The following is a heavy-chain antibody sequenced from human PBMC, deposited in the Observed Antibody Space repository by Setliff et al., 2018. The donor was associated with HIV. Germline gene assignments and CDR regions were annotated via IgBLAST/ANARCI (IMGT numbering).Heavy chain of an antibody. V-gene: IGHV3-13*01. D-gene: IGHD3-16*01. CDR1: GFAFSDYD. Sequence: GSLRLSCATSGFAFSDYDFHWVRHVTGEGLEWVSAIGTGGDTYYADSVKGRFTISRDNSKNTLYLQMNSLRAEDTAVYYCARDLGAGPIYYYYYYGMDVWGQGTTVTVS. CDR2: IGTGGDT. CDR3: ARDLGAGPIYYYYYYGMDV. J-gene: IGHJ6*02.